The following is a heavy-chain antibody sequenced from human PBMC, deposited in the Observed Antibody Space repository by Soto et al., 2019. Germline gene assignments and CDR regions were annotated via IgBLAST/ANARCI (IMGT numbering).Heavy chain of an antibody. CDR3: AEDRYDFWSGYYWDYYGMDV. CDR2: ISYDGSNK. J-gene: IGHJ6*02. CDR1: GFTFSSYG. Sequence: GGSLRLSCAASGFTFSSYGMHWVRQAPGKGLEWVAVISYDGSNKYYADSVKGRFTISRDNSKNTLYLQMNSLRAEDTAVYYCAEDRYDFWSGYYWDYYGMDVWGQGTTVTVSS. V-gene: IGHV3-30*18. D-gene: IGHD3-3*01.